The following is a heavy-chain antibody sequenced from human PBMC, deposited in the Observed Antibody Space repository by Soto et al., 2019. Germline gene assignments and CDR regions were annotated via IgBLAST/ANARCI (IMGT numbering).Heavy chain of an antibody. J-gene: IGHJ6*02. CDR3: ARGPDRYYYYYYGMDV. CDR1: GGPISSGDYY. Sequence: QVQLQESGPGLVKPSQTLSLTCTVSGGPISSGDYYWSWIRQPPGKGLEWIGYIYYSGSTYYNPSLKSRVTISVDTSKNQFSLKLSSVTAADTAVYYCARGPDRYYYYYYGMDVWGQGTTVTVSS. CDR2: IYYSGST. V-gene: IGHV4-30-4*01. D-gene: IGHD2-2*01.